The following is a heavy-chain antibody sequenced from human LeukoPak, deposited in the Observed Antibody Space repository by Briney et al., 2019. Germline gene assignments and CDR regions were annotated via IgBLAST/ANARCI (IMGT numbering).Heavy chain of an antibody. CDR1: GYSISSGYY. V-gene: IGHV4-38-2*02. J-gene: IGHJ4*02. Sequence: PSETLSLTCTVSGYSISSGYYWGWIRQPPGKGLEWIGSIYHGGSTYYNPSLKSRVTISVDTSKNQFSLKLSSVTAADTAVYYCARGMILQTDRWHDYWGQGTLVTVSS. CDR2: IYHGGST. D-gene: IGHD4-11*01. CDR3: ARGMILQTDRWHDY.